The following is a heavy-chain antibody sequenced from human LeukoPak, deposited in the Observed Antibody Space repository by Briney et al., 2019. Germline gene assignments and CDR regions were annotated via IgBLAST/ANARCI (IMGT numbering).Heavy chain of an antibody. J-gene: IGHJ5*02. Sequence: GGSLRLSCAASGFTFSSYDMHWVRQAPGKGLEWVAFIRYDGSHKYYADSGKGRFTISRDNSKNTLYLQMNSLRAEDTAVYYCAKDGRTYDYDSGYSRFDPWGQGTLVTVSS. CDR3: AKDGRTYDYDSGYSRFDP. CDR1: GFTFSSYD. V-gene: IGHV3-30*02. CDR2: IRYDGSHK. D-gene: IGHD3-10*01.